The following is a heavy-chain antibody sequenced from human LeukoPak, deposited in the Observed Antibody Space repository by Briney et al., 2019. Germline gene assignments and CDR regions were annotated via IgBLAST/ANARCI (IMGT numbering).Heavy chain of an antibody. CDR3: AKDRNYGSGSYDY. CDR1: GFTFSSYA. Sequence: PGGSLRLSCAASGFTFSSYAMSWVRQAPGKGLEWVSAISGSGGSTYYADSVKGRFTVSRDNSKNTLYLQMNSLRAEDTAVYYCAKDRNYGSGSYDYWGQGTLVTVSS. CDR2: ISGSGGST. J-gene: IGHJ4*02. D-gene: IGHD3-10*01. V-gene: IGHV3-23*01.